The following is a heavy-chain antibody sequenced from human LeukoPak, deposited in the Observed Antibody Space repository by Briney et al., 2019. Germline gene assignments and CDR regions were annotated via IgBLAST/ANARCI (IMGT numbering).Heavy chain of an antibody. V-gene: IGHV4-34*01. CDR2: IYHSGST. D-gene: IGHD6-13*01. CDR1: RGSFSGYY. Sequence: PSETLSLTCAISRGSFSGYYWSWIRQPPGKGLEWIGYIYHSGSTYYNPSLKSRVTISVDRSKNQFSLKLSSVTAADTAVYYCARDSEQQLVRGFDYWGQGTLVTVSS. J-gene: IGHJ4*02. CDR3: ARDSEQQLVRGFDY.